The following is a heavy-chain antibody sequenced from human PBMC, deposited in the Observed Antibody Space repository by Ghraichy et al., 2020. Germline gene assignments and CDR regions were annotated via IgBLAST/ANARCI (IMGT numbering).Heavy chain of an antibody. D-gene: IGHD3-22*01. V-gene: IGHV3-23*01. Sequence: GESLNISCAASGFTFSSYAMSWVRQAPGKGLEWVSAISGSGGSTYYADSVKGRFTISRDNSKNTLYLQMNSLRAEDTAVYYCAKDDRGVFRTRPAYYYDSSGYFLDAFDIWGQGTMVTVSS. J-gene: IGHJ3*02. CDR2: ISGSGGST. CDR1: GFTFSSYA. CDR3: AKDDRGVFRTRPAYYYDSSGYFLDAFDI.